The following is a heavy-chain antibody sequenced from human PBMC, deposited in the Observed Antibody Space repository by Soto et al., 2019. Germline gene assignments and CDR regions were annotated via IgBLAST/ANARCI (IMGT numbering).Heavy chain of an antibody. Sequence: PGGSLRLSCAGSGFSFSNYAMHWVRQAPGKGLEWVAVISYDGSNNYYADSVKGRFTISRDNSKNTLYLQMTSLRLEDTAMYYCAKGIQGYCSSTRCPFFDYWGQGTLVTVSS. CDR2: ISYDGSNN. D-gene: IGHD2-2*01. CDR3: AKGIQGYCSSTRCPFFDY. V-gene: IGHV3-30*18. J-gene: IGHJ4*02. CDR1: GFSFSNYA.